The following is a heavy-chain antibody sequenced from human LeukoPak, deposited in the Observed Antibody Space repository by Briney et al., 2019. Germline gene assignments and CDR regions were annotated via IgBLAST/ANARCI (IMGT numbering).Heavy chain of an antibody. D-gene: IGHD5-12*01. CDR2: IYHSGST. V-gene: IGHV4-30-2*01. CDR3: ARTNSGYDKYNWFGP. CDR1: GGSIGSGGYS. J-gene: IGHJ5*02. Sequence: SQTLSLTCAVSGGSIGSGGYSWSWIRQPPGKGLEWIGYIYHSGSTYYNPSLKSRVTISVDRSKNQFSLKLSSVTAADTAVYYCARTNSGYDKYNWFGPWGQGTLVTVSS.